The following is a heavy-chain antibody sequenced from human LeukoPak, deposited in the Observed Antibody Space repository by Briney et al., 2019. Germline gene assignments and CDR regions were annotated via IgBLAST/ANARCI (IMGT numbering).Heavy chain of an antibody. Sequence: SETLSLTCAVSGVSISSGGYSWSWIRQPPGKGLEWIGYIYHSGSTYNNPSLKSRVTISVDRSKNQFSLKLSSVTAADTAVYYCARVGHYYYGSGSYLGGFDYWGQGTLVTVSS. J-gene: IGHJ4*02. V-gene: IGHV4-30-2*01. CDR2: IYHSGST. CDR1: GVSISSGGYS. CDR3: ARVGHYYYGSGSYLGGFDY. D-gene: IGHD3-10*01.